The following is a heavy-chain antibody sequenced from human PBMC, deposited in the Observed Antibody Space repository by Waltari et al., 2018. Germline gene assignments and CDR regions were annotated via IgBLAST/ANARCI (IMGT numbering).Heavy chain of an antibody. D-gene: IGHD6-13*01. CDR1: GFTFSSYG. V-gene: IGHV3-30*18. J-gene: IGHJ6*02. CDR3: AKGGAAAGNYYGMDV. Sequence: QVQLVESGGGVVQPGRSLGLSWAASGFTFSSYGMHGVRRAPGKGLEWVAVISYDGSNKYYADSVKGRFTISRDNSKNTLYLQMNSLRAEDTAVYYCAKGGAAAGNYYGMDVWGQGTTVTVSS. CDR2: ISYDGSNK.